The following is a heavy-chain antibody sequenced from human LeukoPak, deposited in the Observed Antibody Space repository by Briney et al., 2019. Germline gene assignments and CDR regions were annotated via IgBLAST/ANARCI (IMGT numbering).Heavy chain of an antibody. Sequence: GGSLRLSCAASGFTFSSYAMSWVRQAPGKGLEWVSAISGSGGSTYYADSVKGRFTISRDNSKNTLYLQMNSLRAEDTAVYYCAKQSTVYYDSFLDYWGQGTLVTVSS. CDR3: AKQSTVYYDSFLDY. J-gene: IGHJ4*02. CDR1: GFTFSSYA. V-gene: IGHV3-23*01. D-gene: IGHD3-22*01. CDR2: ISGSGGST.